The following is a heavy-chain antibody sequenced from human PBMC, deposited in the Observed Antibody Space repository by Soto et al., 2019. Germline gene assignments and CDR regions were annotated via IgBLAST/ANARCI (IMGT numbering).Heavy chain of an antibody. CDR2: IIPIFGTA. CDR3: AGGGVAGTGY. V-gene: IGHV1-69*12. D-gene: IGHD6-19*01. CDR1: GGTFSSYA. Sequence: QVQLVQSGAEVKKPGSSVKVSCKASGGTFSSYAISWVRQAPGQGLEWMGGIIPIFGTANYAQKFQGRVTIAAGESTSTAYMELSSLRSEGRDVYYCAGGGVAGTGYWGQGTLVTVSS. J-gene: IGHJ4*02.